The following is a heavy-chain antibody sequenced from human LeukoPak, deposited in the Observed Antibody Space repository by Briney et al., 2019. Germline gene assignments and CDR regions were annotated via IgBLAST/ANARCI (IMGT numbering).Heavy chain of an antibody. J-gene: IGHJ6*02. D-gene: IGHD2-8*01. V-gene: IGHV1-2*04. CDR2: INLHTGGA. Sequence: ASVKVSCKSSGYTFTDYFLHWVRQAPGQGLEWMGCINLHTGGAHYAQKFQDWVSLTRDTSIDTAFMELSSLRSDATAIYYCARDFLGRTDGGSNYFGMDVWGQGTTVTVSS. CDR1: GYTFTDYF. CDR3: ARDFLGRTDGGSNYFGMDV.